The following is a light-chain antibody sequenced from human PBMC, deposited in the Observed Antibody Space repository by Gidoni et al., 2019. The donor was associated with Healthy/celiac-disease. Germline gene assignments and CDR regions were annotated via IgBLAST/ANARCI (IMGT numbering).Light chain of an antibody. J-gene: IGKJ5*01. Sequence: DILMTQSPSSLSASVGDRVTLTCQASQDISNYLNWYQQKPGKAPKLLIYDASNLETGIPSRFSGSGSGTEFTFTISSLQPEDIAAYYCQQYDNLPSFTFGQXTRLEIK. V-gene: IGKV1-33*01. CDR2: DAS. CDR1: QDISNY. CDR3: QQYDNLPSFT.